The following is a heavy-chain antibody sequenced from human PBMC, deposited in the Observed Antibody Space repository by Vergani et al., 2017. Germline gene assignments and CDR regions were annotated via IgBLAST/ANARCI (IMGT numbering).Heavy chain of an antibody. CDR2: IWYDGSNK. CDR1: GFTFSSYG. Sequence: QVQLVESGGGVVQPGRSLRLSCAASGFTFSSYGMHWVRQAPGKRLEWVAVIWYDGSNKYYADSVKGRFTISRDNSKTTLYLQMNSLRAEDTAVYYCARGGNTMVRGVAMDYYYGMDVWGQGP. V-gene: IGHV3-33*01. CDR3: ARGGNTMVRGVAMDYYYGMDV. J-gene: IGHJ6*02. D-gene: IGHD3-10*01.